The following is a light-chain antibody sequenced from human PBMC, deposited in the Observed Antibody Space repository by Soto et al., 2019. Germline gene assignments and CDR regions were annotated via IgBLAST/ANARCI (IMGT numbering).Light chain of an antibody. Sequence: DIQLTQSPSFLSASVGDRVTITCRASQGISSYLAWYQQKRGKAPKLLIYAASTLQSGVPSRFSGSGSGTEFTLTISSLQPEDFATYYCQQLNSYPHTFGGGTKVEIK. V-gene: IGKV1-9*01. CDR2: AAS. CDR1: QGISSY. J-gene: IGKJ4*01. CDR3: QQLNSYPHT.